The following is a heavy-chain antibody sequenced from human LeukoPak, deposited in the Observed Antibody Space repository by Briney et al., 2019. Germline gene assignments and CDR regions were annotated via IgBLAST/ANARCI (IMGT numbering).Heavy chain of an antibody. D-gene: IGHD3-3*01. CDR1: GFIFSDYS. CDR3: ARDVSLGFWSGYSDY. J-gene: IGHJ4*01. CDR2: LDQGGSDD. Sequence: GGSLRLSCAASGFIFSDYSRTWVRQAPGKGLEWVANLDQGGSDDFYLDSVRGRFIISRDNARNSLYLQMNGLRVEDTAVYYCARDVSLGFWSGYSDYWGHGTLVAVAS. V-gene: IGHV3-7*01.